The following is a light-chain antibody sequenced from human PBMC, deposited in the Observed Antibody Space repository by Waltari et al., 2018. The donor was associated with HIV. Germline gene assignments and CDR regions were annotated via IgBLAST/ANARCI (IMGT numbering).Light chain of an antibody. CDR3: LVHMGHGAWV. J-gene: IGLJ3*02. Sequence: QTVVTQEPSFSVSPGGTVTLTCGLNSGSVSTTSFPSWYQQTPGQAPRPLIYSTYIRSSGVPERFSGSILGNKAALTITGAQADDESDYYCLVHMGHGAWVFGGGTKLTVL. CDR2: STY. V-gene: IGLV8-61*01. CDR1: SGSVSTTSF.